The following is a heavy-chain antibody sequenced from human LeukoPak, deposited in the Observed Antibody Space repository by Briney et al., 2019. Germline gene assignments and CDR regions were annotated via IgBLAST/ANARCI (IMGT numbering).Heavy chain of an antibody. CDR3: ARGPRYYYDSSGYRSPLYYYYGMDV. V-gene: IGHV4-39*07. J-gene: IGHJ6*02. CDR2: IYYSGST. D-gene: IGHD3-22*01. Sequence: SETLSLTCTVSGGSISSSSYYWGWIRQPPGKGLEWIGSIYYSGSTYYNPSLKSRVTISVDTSKNQFSLKLSSVTAADTAVYYCARGPRYYYDSSGYRSPLYYYYGMDVWGQGTTVTVSS. CDR1: GGSISSSSYY.